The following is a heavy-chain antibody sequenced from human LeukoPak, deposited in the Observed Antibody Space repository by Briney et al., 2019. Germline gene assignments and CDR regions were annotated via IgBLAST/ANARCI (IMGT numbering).Heavy chain of an antibody. V-gene: IGHV3-21*01. Sequence: PGGSLRLSCAASGFTFSSYSMNWVRQAPGKGLEWVSSISSSSSYIYYADSEKGRFTISRDNAKNPLYLQMNSLRAEDTAVYYCARREGSSWPPYAEYFQHWGQGTLVTVSS. D-gene: IGHD6-13*01. CDR1: GFTFSSYS. CDR2: ISSSSSYI. J-gene: IGHJ1*01. CDR3: ARREGSSWPPYAEYFQH.